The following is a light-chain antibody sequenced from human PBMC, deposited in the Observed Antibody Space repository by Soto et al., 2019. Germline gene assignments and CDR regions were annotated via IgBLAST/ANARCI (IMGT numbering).Light chain of an antibody. CDR2: DTS. V-gene: IGKV3-20*01. CDR3: QQYGASPWT. Sequence: EIVLTQSPGTLSVSPGERATLFCRASQSISSSLAWYQQKPGQAPRLLIYDTSTRATGIPDRFSGSGSGTDFTLTISRLEPEDFAVYHCQQYGASPWTFGQGTKVDIK. J-gene: IGKJ1*01. CDR1: QSISSS.